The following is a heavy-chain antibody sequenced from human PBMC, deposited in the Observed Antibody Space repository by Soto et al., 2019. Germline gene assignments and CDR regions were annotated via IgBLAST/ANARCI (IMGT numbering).Heavy chain of an antibody. CDR2: INYSGST. CDR1: GGSISNGGYY. D-gene: IGHD6-19*01. J-gene: IGHJ4*02. Sequence: PSETLSLTCSVSGGSISNGGYYWSWIRQHPGKGLEWIGYINYSGSTYYNPSLKSRATISVDTSKNQFSLKLSSVTAADTAVFFCVRDPFSRSIGVPGFDYLGQGTLVTVSS. CDR3: VRDPFSRSIGVPGFDY. V-gene: IGHV4-31*03.